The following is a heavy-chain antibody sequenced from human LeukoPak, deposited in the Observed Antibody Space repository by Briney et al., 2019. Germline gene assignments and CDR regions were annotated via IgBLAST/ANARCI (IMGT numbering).Heavy chain of an antibody. Sequence: GGSLRLSCAASGFTFSNYAMSWVRQAPGKGLEWVSTFSYSGGSTYYTDSVKGRFTISRDNSKNTLYLQMNSLRAEDTAIYYCARDRAASGGLFQYWGQGALVTVYS. CDR1: GFTFSNYA. D-gene: IGHD6-25*01. V-gene: IGHV3-23*01. CDR3: ARDRAASGGLFQY. J-gene: IGHJ1*01. CDR2: FSYSGGST.